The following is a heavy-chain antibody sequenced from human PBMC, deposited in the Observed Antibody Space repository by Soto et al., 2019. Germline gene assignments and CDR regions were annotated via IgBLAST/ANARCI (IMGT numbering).Heavy chain of an antibody. CDR2: IIPIFGTA. J-gene: IGHJ4*02. V-gene: IGHV1-69*13. CDR3: ARSQNFWSGYYV. D-gene: IGHD3-3*01. Sequence: SVKVSCTGSGGTFSSYAIRLVRQAPGQGLEWMGGIIPIFGTANYSQKFQGRVTITADESTSTAYMELSSLRSEDTAVYYCARSQNFWSGYYVWGKGTLVTVSS. CDR1: GGTFSSYA.